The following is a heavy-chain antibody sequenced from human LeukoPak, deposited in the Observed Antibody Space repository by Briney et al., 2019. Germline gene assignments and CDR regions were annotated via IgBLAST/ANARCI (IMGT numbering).Heavy chain of an antibody. CDR2: FDPEDGEA. Sequence: ASVKVSCKVSGYTLTELSMHWVRQAPGKGLEWVGGFDPEDGEAIYAQKFQGRVTMTEDTSTDTAYMELSSLRSEDTAVYYCAISSGSYYKGVDYWGQGTLVTVSS. CDR3: AISSGSYYKGVDY. V-gene: IGHV1-24*01. CDR1: GYTLTELS. J-gene: IGHJ4*02. D-gene: IGHD3-10*01.